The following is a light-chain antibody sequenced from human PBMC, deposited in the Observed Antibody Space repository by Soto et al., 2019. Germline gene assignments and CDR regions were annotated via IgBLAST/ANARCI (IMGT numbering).Light chain of an antibody. CDR1: SSVVGSYNL. J-gene: IGLJ2*01. CDR2: EGS. V-gene: IGLV2-23*01. Sequence: QSVLTQPASVSGSPGQSITISCTGTSSVVGSYNLVSWYQQHPGKAPKLMIYEGSKRPSGVSNRFSGSKSGNTASLTISGLQAEDEADYYCCSYAGSSTPVVFGGGTKVTVL. CDR3: CSYAGSSTPVV.